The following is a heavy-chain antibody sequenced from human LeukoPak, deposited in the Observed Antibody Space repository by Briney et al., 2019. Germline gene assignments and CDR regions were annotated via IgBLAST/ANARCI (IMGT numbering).Heavy chain of an antibody. CDR2: IIPIFGTA. J-gene: IGHJ1*01. CDR1: GGTFSSYA. D-gene: IGHD6-13*01. Sequence: GASVKVSCKASGGTFSSYAISWVRQAPGQGLEWMGRIIPIFGTANYAQKFQGRVTITTDESTNTAYMELSSLRSEDTAVYYCARGYSSSWLPEYFQHWGQGTLVTVSS. V-gene: IGHV1-69*05. CDR3: ARGYSSSWLPEYFQH.